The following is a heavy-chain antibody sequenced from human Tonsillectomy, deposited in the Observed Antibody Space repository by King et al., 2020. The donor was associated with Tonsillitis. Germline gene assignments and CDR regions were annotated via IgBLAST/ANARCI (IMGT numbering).Heavy chain of an antibody. J-gene: IGHJ4*02. D-gene: IGHD2-2*01. CDR1: GFTFSRYW. Sequence: VQLVESGGGLVQPGGSLRISCAASGFTFSRYWMTWVRQAPGKGLEWVANIKQDGSETYYGDSVKGRFTISRDNAKNSLYLQMNSLRAEDTAVYSCAGRSCTSTACYDSSWNSYDNGGQGTVVTVSS. CDR2: IKQDGSET. V-gene: IGHV3-7*01. CDR3: AGRSCTSTACYDSSWNSYDN.